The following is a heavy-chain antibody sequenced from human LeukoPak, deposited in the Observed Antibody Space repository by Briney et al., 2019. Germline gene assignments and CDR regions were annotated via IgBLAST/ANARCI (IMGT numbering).Heavy chain of an antibody. Sequence: ASVKVSCKASGYTFTSYGISWVRQAPGQGLEWMGWISAYNGNTNYAQKLQGRVTMTTDTSTSTAYMELRSPRSDDTAVYYCARDLLGYCSSTSCPGWGYWGQGTLVTVSS. V-gene: IGHV1-18*04. J-gene: IGHJ4*02. CDR1: GYTFTSYG. CDR2: ISAYNGNT. D-gene: IGHD2-2*01. CDR3: ARDLLGYCSSTSCPGWGY.